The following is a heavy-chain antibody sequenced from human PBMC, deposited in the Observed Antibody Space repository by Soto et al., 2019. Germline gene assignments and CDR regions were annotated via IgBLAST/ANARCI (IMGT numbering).Heavy chain of an antibody. CDR1: GASISNFY. J-gene: IGHJ5*02. CDR3: ARVVVVVVAANGPPDLAYNWFDP. Sequence: PSETTCFTWRVSGASISNFYWSWILKTPGKGLEWLGYIDHSGSTTYNPSLKSRVTISIDTSKTQFSLNLTSVTAADTAVYYCARVVVVVVAANGPPDLAYNWFDPWGQGTLVTVS. V-gene: IGHV4-59*01. D-gene: IGHD2-15*01. CDR2: IDHSGST.